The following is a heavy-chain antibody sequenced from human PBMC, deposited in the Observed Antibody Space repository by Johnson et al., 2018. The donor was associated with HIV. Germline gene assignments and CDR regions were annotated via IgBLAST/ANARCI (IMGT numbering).Heavy chain of an antibody. CDR2: VSYDGSKK. J-gene: IGHJ3*02. D-gene: IGHD6-13*01. CDR3: AKDWGIAAAGTDAFDI. V-gene: IGHV3-30*18. Sequence: QVQLVESGGGVVQPGRSLRLSCVASGFTFSSYGMHWVRQAPGKGLEWVAIVSYDGSKKYYPDSVKGRFTISRDNSKNTLYLQMNSLRAEDTAVYYCAKDWGIAAAGTDAFDIWGQGTMVTVS. CDR1: GFTFSSYG.